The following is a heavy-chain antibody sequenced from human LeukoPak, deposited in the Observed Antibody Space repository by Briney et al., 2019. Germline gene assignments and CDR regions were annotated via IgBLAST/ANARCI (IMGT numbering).Heavy chain of an antibody. D-gene: IGHD3-16*01. CDR3: TTGLGGV. CDR2: IKTKTDGGTA. CDR1: GFTFSSYE. Sequence: PGGSLRLSCAASGFTFSSYEVNWARQAPGKGLEWVGLIKTKTDGGTADYAAPVKGRFTISRDDSKNTLYLQMNSLKTEDTALYYCTTGLGGVWGQEIMVTVSS. J-gene: IGHJ3*01. V-gene: IGHV3-15*01.